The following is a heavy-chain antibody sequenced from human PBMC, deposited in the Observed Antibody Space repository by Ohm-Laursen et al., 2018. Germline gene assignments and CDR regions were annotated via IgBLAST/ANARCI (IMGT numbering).Heavy chain of an antibody. CDR2: INYSGNT. J-gene: IGHJ5*02. D-gene: IGHD6-25*01. CDR3: ARHPDYRSDHWFDP. V-gene: IGHV4-59*08. Sequence: SDTLSLTCTVSGGAISNYYWSWIRQPPGKGLEWIGRINYSGNTNYNPSLKSRVTISVDTSKNQFFLKLSSVTAADTAVYYCARHPDYRSDHWFDPWGQGTLVSVSS. CDR1: GGAISNYY.